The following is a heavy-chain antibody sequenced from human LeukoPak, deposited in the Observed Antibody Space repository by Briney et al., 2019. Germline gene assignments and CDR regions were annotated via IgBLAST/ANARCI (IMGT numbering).Heavy chain of an antibody. CDR2: ISSYNGRT. V-gene: IGHV1-18*01. CDR3: ARDICVYPFDY. D-gene: IGHD2-2*02. J-gene: IGHJ4*02. CDR1: GYSFTSYG. Sequence: GASVKVSCKTSGYSFTSYGISWVRQAHGQGLEWLGWISSYNGRTDYSQKLQGRVTMTTDTSTSTAYMELRSLTSDDTAMYYCARDICVYPFDYWGQGTLVTVSS.